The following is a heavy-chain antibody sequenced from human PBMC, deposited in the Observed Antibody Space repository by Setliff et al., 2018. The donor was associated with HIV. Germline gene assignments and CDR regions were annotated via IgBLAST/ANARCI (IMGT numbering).Heavy chain of an antibody. CDR3: AAGHYGA. V-gene: IGHV3-53*01. CDR1: GFTVSNNY. J-gene: IGHJ4*02. D-gene: IGHD4-17*01. Sequence: GGSLRLSCAASGFTVSNNYMSWVRQAPGKGLEWVSVIYRSDSTFYADSVKGRFTTSRDNSNNVLFLRMNSLRAEDTALYYCAAGHYGAWGQGIPVTVSS. CDR2: IYRSDST.